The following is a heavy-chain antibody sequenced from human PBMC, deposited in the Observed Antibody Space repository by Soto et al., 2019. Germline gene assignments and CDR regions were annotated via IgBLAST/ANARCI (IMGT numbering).Heavy chain of an antibody. J-gene: IGHJ4*02. D-gene: IGHD2-2*01. Sequence: SETLSLTCTVSGGSISSSSYYWGWIRQPPGKGLEWIGNIYYSGSTYYNPSLKSRVTISVDTSKNQFSLKLSSVTAADTAVYYCARRHCSSFFEYWVKVSLFIVS. CDR2: IYYSGST. V-gene: IGHV4-39*01. CDR1: GGSISSSSYY. CDR3: ARRHCSSFFEY.